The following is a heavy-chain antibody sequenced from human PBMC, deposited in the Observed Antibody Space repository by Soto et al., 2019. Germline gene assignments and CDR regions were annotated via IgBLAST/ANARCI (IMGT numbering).Heavy chain of an antibody. CDR3: ASSRSFLRYDSSGYVSNYYYYGMDV. V-gene: IGHV1-18*04. J-gene: IGHJ6*02. CDR2: ISAYNGNT. D-gene: IGHD3-22*01. Sequence: QVQLVQSGAEVKKPGASVKVSCKASGYTFTSYGISWVRQAPGQGLEWMGWISAYNGNTNYAQKLQGRVTMTTDTSTSTAYMELRSLRSDDTAVYYCASSRSFLRYDSSGYVSNYYYYGMDVWGQGTTVTVSS. CDR1: GYTFTSYG.